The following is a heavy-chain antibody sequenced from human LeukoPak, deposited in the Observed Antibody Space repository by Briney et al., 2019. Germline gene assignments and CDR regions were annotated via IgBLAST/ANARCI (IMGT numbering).Heavy chain of an antibody. CDR3: ARSHYDSSGYYCY. J-gene: IGHJ4*02. Sequence: SETLSLTCAVSGYSISSGYYWGWVRQPPGKGLEWIGISHTGITYYNPSLKSRVTISLDTTRNQFSLNLTSVTAADTAVYYCARSHYDSSGYYCYWGQGTLVTVSS. CDR1: GYSISSGYY. V-gene: IGHV4-38-2*01. D-gene: IGHD3-22*01. CDR2: SHTGIT.